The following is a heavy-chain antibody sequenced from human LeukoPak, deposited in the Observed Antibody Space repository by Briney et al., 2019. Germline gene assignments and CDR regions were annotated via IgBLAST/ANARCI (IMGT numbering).Heavy chain of an antibody. J-gene: IGHJ4*02. CDR2: INHSGST. CDR1: GGSFSGYY. CDR3: ARVLYSYEY. Sequence: SETLSLTCAVYGGSFSGYYWSWIRQPPGKGLEWIGEINHSGSTNYNPSLKSRVTISVDTSKNQFSLKLSSVTAANTAVYYCARVLYSYEYWGQETLVTVSS. V-gene: IGHV4-34*01. D-gene: IGHD5-18*01.